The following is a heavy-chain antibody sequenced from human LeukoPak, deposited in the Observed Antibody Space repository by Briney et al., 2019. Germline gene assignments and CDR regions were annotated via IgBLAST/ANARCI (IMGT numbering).Heavy chain of an antibody. D-gene: IGHD6-13*01. V-gene: IGHV4-61*02. CDR3: ARDPLETEAGSYYYYYYMDV. CDR2: IYTSGST. J-gene: IGHJ6*03. Sequence: PSETLSLTCTVSGGSISSGSYYWSWIRQPAGKGLEWIGRIYTSGSTNYNPSLKSRVTISVDTSKNQLSLKLSSVTAADTAVYYCARDPLETEAGSYYYYYYMDVWGKGTTVTVSS. CDR1: GGSISSGSYY.